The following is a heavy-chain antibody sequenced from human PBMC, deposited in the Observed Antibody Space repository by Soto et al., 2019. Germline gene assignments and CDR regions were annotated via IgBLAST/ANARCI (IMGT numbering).Heavy chain of an antibody. CDR3: ASATMIVVGFDI. D-gene: IGHD3-22*01. J-gene: IGHJ3*02. CDR1: GYTFTSYY. V-gene: IGHV1-46*03. Sequence: ASVKVSCKASGYTFTSYYMHWVRQAPGQGLEWMGIINPSGGSTSYAQKFQGRVTMTRDTSTSTVYMELSSLRSEDTAVYYCASATMIVVGFDIWGQGTMVTVSS. CDR2: INPSGGST.